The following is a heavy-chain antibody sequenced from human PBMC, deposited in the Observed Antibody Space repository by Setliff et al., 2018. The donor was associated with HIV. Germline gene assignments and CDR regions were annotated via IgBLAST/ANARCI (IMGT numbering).Heavy chain of an antibody. J-gene: IGHJ6*02. CDR3: AKDRGPEGAPYSYYGMDV. V-gene: IGHV3-23*01. CDR2: IGSNGGST. Sequence: GGSLRLSCAASEFTFSTYAMSWVRQAPGKGLEWVSVIGSNGGSTYCADSVKGRFTVSRDNSKNTLYLQMNSLRAEDTAVYYCAKDRGPEGAPYSYYGMDVWGQGTTVTVYS. CDR1: EFTFSTYA.